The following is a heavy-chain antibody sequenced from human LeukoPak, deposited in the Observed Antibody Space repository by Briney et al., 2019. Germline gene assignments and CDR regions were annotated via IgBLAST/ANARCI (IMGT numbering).Heavy chain of an antibody. CDR3: AKGEQWLVQYYFDY. CDR1: GFTFSSYA. V-gene: IGHV3-23*01. Sequence: PGRSLRLSCAASGFTFSSYAMSWVRQAPGKGLEWVSAISGSGGSTYYADSVKGRFTISRDNSKNTLYLQMNSLRAEDTAVYYCAKGEQWLVQYYFDYWGQGTLVTVSS. CDR2: ISGSGGST. J-gene: IGHJ4*02. D-gene: IGHD6-19*01.